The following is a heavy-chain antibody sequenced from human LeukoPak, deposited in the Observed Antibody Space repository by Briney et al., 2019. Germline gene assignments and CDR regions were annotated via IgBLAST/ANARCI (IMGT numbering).Heavy chain of an antibody. CDR2: SDPEDGKT. CDR1: GYSLTELA. Sequence: ASVKVSCKISGYSLTELATHWVRQAPGKGLEWMGGSDPEDGKTSFAEKFQGRVTFTEDTSTDTAFMELSRLRSDDTAVYYCATFQAYANSGHLRPYFDYWGQGTLVTVSS. CDR3: ATFQAYANSGHLRPYFDY. D-gene: IGHD3-22*01. J-gene: IGHJ4*02. V-gene: IGHV1-24*01.